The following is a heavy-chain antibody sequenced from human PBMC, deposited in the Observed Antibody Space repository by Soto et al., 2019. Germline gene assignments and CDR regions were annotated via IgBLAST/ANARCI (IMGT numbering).Heavy chain of an antibody. J-gene: IGHJ4*02. D-gene: IGHD3-3*01. CDR2: IIPIFGTT. Sequence: QVQLVQSGAEVKEPGSAVKVSCKAPADSFSSYGISWVRQAPGQGLECMGGIIPIFGTTNYAEKFQDRVTITADESTNTAYMELSSLRSEDTALYYCARVFPDGWVEPGVVRGYLDTWGRGTLVTVSS. V-gene: IGHV1-69*01. CDR1: ADSFSSYG. CDR3: ARVFPDGWVEPGVVRGYLDT.